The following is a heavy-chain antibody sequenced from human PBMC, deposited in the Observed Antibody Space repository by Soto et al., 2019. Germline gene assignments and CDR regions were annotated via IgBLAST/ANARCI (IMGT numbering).Heavy chain of an antibody. J-gene: IGHJ4*02. Sequence: GGSLRLSCAASGFTFSSYGMHWVRQAPGKGLEWVAVISYDGSNKYYADSVKGRFTISRDNSKNTLYLQMNSLRAEDTAVYYCAKATPSPPEDYWGQGTLVTVS. CDR1: GFTFSSYG. D-gene: IGHD2-15*01. CDR3: AKATPSPPEDY. V-gene: IGHV3-30*18. CDR2: ISYDGSNK.